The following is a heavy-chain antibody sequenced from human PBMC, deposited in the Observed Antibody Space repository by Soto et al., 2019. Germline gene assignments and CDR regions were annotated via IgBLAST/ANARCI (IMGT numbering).Heavy chain of an antibody. CDR1: TESLRGYY. V-gene: IGHV4-34*01. CDR2: ISQSGFT. Sequence: SETLSLTCAVSTESLRGYYLTWIRQSPGKGPEWIGEISQSGFTNYNPSLESRVTLSVDTSKSEFSLHLTSMTAADTALYYCARGLFSSGWYSYFDPWGQGTPVTVSS. D-gene: IGHD6-19*01. J-gene: IGHJ5*02. CDR3: ARGLFSSGWYSYFDP.